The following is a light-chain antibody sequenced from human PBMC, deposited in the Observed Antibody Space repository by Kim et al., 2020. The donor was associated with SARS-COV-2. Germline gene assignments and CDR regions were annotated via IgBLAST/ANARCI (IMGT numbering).Light chain of an antibody. Sequence: GKTVTIPCTRTSDTSATNYVQWYQQRPGTAPTTVIYEDYQRPSGVPDRFSASIDSSSNSASLTISGLKTEDEADYYCQSYDSSTWVFGGGTQLTVL. V-gene: IGLV6-57*03. CDR2: EDY. CDR3: QSYDSSTWV. CDR1: SDTSATNY. J-gene: IGLJ3*02.